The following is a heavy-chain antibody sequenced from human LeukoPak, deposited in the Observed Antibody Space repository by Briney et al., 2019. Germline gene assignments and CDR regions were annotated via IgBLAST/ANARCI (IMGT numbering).Heavy chain of an antibody. V-gene: IGHV1-69-2*01. CDR2: VDPEDGET. Sequence: ASVKISCKVSGSTFTDYYMHWVQQAPGKGLEWMGLVDPEDGETIYAEKFQGRVTITADTSTDTAYMELSSLRSEDTAVYYCATVYDFGFDPWGQGTLVTVSS. D-gene: IGHD3-3*01. CDR1: GSTFTDYY. J-gene: IGHJ5*02. CDR3: ATVYDFGFDP.